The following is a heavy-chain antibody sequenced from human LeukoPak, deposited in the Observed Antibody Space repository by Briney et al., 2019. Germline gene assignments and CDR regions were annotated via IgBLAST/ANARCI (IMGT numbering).Heavy chain of an antibody. J-gene: IGHJ4*02. D-gene: IGHD6-19*01. CDR1: GGSISTNNY. Sequence: SETLSLTCTVSGGSISTNNYWAWIRQSPGEGPEWIGSIHFSGTTYYSPSLQSRVSISIDTSNNQFSLKLTSVTAADTALYSCARHGQWLVRLDYWGQGTLVTVSS. CDR2: IHFSGTT. CDR3: ARHGQWLVRLDY. V-gene: IGHV4-39*01.